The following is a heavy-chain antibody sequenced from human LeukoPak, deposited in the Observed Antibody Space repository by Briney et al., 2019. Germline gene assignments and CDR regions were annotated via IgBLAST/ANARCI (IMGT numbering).Heavy chain of an antibody. V-gene: IGHV1-8*01. Sequence: ASVKVSCKASGYTFTSYGINWVRQATGQGLEWMGWMNPNSGNTGYAQKFQGRVTMTRNTSISTAYMELSSLRSEDTAVYYCARESGGYGSGSYDGMDVWGQGTTVTVSS. J-gene: IGHJ6*02. D-gene: IGHD3-10*01. CDR1: GYTFTSYG. CDR2: MNPNSGNT. CDR3: ARESGGYGSGSYDGMDV.